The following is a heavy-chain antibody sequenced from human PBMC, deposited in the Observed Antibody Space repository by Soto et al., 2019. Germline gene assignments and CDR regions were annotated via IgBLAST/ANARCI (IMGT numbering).Heavy chain of an antibody. D-gene: IGHD6-13*01. CDR1: GFTFSSYG. CDR3: ARQYSSSWTTYYYYGMDV. J-gene: IGHJ6*02. V-gene: IGHV3-33*01. Sequence: GGSLRLSCAASGFTFSSYGMHWVRQAPGKGLEWVAVIWYDGSNKYYADSVKGRFTISRDNSKNTLYLQMNSLRAEDTAVYYCARQYSSSWTTYYYYGMDVWGQGTTVTVSS. CDR2: IWYDGSNK.